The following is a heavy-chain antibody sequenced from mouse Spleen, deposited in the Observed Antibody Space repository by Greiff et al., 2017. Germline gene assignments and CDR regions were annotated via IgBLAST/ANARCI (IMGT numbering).Heavy chain of an antibody. D-gene: IGHD1-1*01. Sequence: VQLQQPGAELVKPGASVKLSCKASGYTFTSYWMHWVKQRPGRGLEWIGRIDPNSGGTKYDPKFQGKATITADTSSNTAYMQLSSLTSEDSAVYYCARSYYGSSYDYWGQGTTLTVSS. CDR2: IDPNSGGT. J-gene: IGHJ2*01. V-gene: IGHV1-62-3*01. CDR1: GYTFTSYW. CDR3: ARSYYGSSYDY.